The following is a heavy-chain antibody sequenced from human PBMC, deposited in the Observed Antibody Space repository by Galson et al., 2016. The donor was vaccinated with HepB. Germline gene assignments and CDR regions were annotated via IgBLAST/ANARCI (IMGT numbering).Heavy chain of an antibody. CDR2: IYYSGST. D-gene: IGHD2-21*02. V-gene: IGHV4-31*03. Sequence: TLSLTCTVSGGSISSGGYYWSWIRQHPGKGLEWIGYIYYSGSTYYNPSLKSRVTISVDTSKNKFSLKLSSVTAADTAVYYCARATQAVTAITNWFDPWGQGTLVTVSS. CDR1: GGSISSGGYY. CDR3: ARATQAVTAITNWFDP. J-gene: IGHJ5*02.